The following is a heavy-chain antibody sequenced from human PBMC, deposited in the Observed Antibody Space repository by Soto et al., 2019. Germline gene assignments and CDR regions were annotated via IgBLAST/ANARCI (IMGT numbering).Heavy chain of an antibody. CDR3: AILYSNSWYTGYYFDY. CDR2: FSDGGSNT. J-gene: IGHJ4*02. V-gene: IGHV3-23*01. D-gene: IGHD6-13*01. CDR1: GVSFSSYA. Sequence: GGSLSLSCAASGVSFSSYAMSWVRQAPGKGLEWVSAFSDGGSNTYYTDSVKGRFTISRDNFKNTLFLQMNSLRAEDTAVYYCAILYSNSWYTGYYFDYWGQGTIVTVFS.